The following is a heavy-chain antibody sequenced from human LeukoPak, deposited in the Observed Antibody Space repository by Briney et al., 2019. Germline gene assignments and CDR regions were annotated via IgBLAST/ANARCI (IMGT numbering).Heavy chain of an antibody. CDR3: ARAGYSYGTRYYFDY. CDR1: GGSISSYY. V-gene: IGHV4-59*01. D-gene: IGHD5-18*01. CDR2: IYYTGAT. J-gene: IGHJ4*02. Sequence: SETLSLTCSVSGGSISSYYWSWIRLPPGKGLEWIGYIYYTGATYYNPSLKSRVTISLDTSKNQFSRKLNSVTAAGAAVYYCARAGYSYGTRYYFDYWGQGALVTVSS.